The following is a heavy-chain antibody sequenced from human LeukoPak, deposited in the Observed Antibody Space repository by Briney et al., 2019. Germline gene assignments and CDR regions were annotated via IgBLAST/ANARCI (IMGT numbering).Heavy chain of an antibody. CDR1: GFTFDDYA. V-gene: IGHV3-9*01. Sequence: GRSLRLSCAASGFTFDDYAMHWVRQAPGKGLEWVSGISWNSGSIGYADSVKGRFTISRDNAKNSLYLQMNSLRAEDTALYCCAKDRYSSGYYYLDYWGQGTLVTVSS. J-gene: IGHJ4*02. CDR2: ISWNSGSI. CDR3: AKDRYSSGYYYLDY. D-gene: IGHD3-22*01.